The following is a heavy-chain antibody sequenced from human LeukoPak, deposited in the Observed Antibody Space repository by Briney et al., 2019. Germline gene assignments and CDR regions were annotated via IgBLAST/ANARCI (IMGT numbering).Heavy chain of an antibody. CDR3: ARDSSRGYNNYYFDY. CDR2: INPSGGST. V-gene: IGHV1-46*01. CDR1: GYTFISYY. Sequence: RASVKVSCKASGYTFISYYMHWVRQAPGQGLEWMGIINPSGGSTSYAQEFQGRPTMTRDTSTRTVYMELSSLRSEDTAVYYCARDSSRGYNNYYFDYWGQGTLVTVSS. D-gene: IGHD5-24*01. J-gene: IGHJ4*02.